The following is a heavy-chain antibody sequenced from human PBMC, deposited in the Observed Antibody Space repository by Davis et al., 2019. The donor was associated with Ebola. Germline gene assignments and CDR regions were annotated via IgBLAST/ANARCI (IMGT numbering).Heavy chain of an antibody. CDR2: INHSGST. CDR1: GGSFSGYY. V-gene: IGHV4-34*01. CDR3: ARRSGKFDP. J-gene: IGHJ5*02. Sequence: MPSETLSLTCAVYGGSFSGYYWSWIRQPPGKGLEWIGEINHSGSTNYNPFLKSRVTISVDTSKNQFSLKVNSVTAADTAVYYCARRSGKFDPWGQGTLVTVSS. D-gene: IGHD3-10*01.